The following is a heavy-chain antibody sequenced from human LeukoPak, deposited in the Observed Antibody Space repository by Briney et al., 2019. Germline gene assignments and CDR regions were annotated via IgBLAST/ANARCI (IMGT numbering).Heavy chain of an antibody. J-gene: IGHJ3*02. Sequence: PSETLSLTCAVYGWFFSGYYWSWIRQPPGKGLEWIGKINHSGSTNYNPSLKSRVTISVDTSKNHFSLKLSSVTAADTAVYYCARKPNFYYYDSSGKHAFDIWGQGTMVTVSS. CDR1: GWFFSGYY. V-gene: IGHV4-34*01. CDR2: INHSGST. D-gene: IGHD3-22*01. CDR3: ARKPNFYYYDSSGKHAFDI.